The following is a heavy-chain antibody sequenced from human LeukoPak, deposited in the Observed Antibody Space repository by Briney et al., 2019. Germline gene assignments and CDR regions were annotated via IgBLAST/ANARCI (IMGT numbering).Heavy chain of an antibody. V-gene: IGHV1-24*01. J-gene: IGHJ5*02. D-gene: IGHD3-3*01. CDR1: GYTLTELS. CDR3: ARMRGFTIFGVANNWFDP. CDR2: FDPEDGET. Sequence: ASVKVSCKVSGYTLTELSMHWVRQAPGKGLEWMGGFDPEDGETIYAQKFQGRVTMTEDTSTDTAYMELSSLRSEDTAVYYCARMRGFTIFGVANNWFDPWGQGTLVTVSS.